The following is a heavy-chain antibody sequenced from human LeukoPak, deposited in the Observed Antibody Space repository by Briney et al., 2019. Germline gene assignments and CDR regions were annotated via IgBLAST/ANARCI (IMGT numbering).Heavy chain of an antibody. V-gene: IGHV1-69*06. CDR2: IIPIFGTA. CDR1: GGTFSSYA. Sequence: SVKVSCKASGGTFSSYAISWVRQAPGQGLEWMGGIIPIFGTANYAQKFQGRVTITADKSTSTAYMELSSLRSEDTAVYYCAINGDYDILSGYYHWGQGTLVTVSS. D-gene: IGHD3-9*01. J-gene: IGHJ4*02. CDR3: AINGDYDILSGYYH.